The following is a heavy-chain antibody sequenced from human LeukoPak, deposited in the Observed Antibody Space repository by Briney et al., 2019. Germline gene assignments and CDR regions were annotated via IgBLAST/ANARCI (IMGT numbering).Heavy chain of an antibody. CDR1: GYTFTGYY. J-gene: IGHJ4*02. D-gene: IGHD3-22*01. V-gene: IGHV1-24*01. CDR3: ATPLSDDSSGYYYLY. CDR2: FDPEDGET. Sequence: ASVKVSCKASGYTFTGYYMHWVRQAPGKGLEWMGGFDPEDGETIYAQKFQGRVTMTEDTSTDTAYMELSSLRSEDTAVYYCATPLSDDSSGYYYLYWGQGTLVTVSS.